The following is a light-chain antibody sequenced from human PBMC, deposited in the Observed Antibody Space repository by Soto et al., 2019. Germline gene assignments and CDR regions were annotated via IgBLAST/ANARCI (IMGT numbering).Light chain of an antibody. V-gene: IGLV2-14*01. J-gene: IGLJ1*01. Sequence: QSVLTQPASVSGSLGQSITISCTGTTRDIAGYNYISWYQQLPGKAPKLMIYQVTIRPSEISNRFSGSKSGNTASLTISGLQAEDEADYYCTSFSSPTSLDVFGTGTKVTVL. CDR1: TRDIAGYNY. CDR3: TSFSSPTSLDV. CDR2: QVT.